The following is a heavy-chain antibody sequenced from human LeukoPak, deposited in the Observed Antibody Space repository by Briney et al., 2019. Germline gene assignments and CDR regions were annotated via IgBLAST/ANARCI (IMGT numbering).Heavy chain of an antibody. D-gene: IGHD3-22*01. V-gene: IGHV4-34*01. CDR2: IRHSGST. Sequence: SETLSLTCDVSGGSFNDYYWSWIRQAPGKGLEWIGEIRHSGSTNYNPSLKGRVTVSVDTSKNQFSLRLTSVTAADTAVYYCARRGLVYDSSGSFDYWGQGTLVTVSS. J-gene: IGHJ4*02. CDR3: ARRGLVYDSSGSFDY. CDR1: GGSFNDYY.